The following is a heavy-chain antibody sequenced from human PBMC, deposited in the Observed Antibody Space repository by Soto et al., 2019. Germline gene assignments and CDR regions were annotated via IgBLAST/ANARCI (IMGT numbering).Heavy chain of an antibody. V-gene: IGHV1-69*13. CDR2: IIPIFGTA. J-gene: IGHJ5*02. Sequence: GASVKVSCKASGGTFSSYAISWVRQAPGQGLEWMGGIIPIFGTANYAQKFQGRVTITADESTSTAYMELSSLRSEDTAVYYCARSFARYSSSWYWFDPWGQGTLVTVSS. D-gene: IGHD6-13*01. CDR1: GGTFSSYA. CDR3: ARSFARYSSSWYWFDP.